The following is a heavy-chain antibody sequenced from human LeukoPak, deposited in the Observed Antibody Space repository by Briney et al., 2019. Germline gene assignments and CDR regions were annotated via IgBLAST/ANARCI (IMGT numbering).Heavy chain of an antibody. Sequence: GGSLRLSYAASGFTFSSYAMTWVRQAPGKGLEWVSGIYASGSATHYADTVKGRFTISRDNSKNTLYLQMNTLRAEDTAVSYCAKRPRDSSGYYLGAFDIWGQGTMVTVSS. CDR1: GFTFSSYA. D-gene: IGHD3-22*01. J-gene: IGHJ3*02. V-gene: IGHV3-23*01. CDR2: IYASGSAT. CDR3: AKRPRDSSGYYLGAFDI.